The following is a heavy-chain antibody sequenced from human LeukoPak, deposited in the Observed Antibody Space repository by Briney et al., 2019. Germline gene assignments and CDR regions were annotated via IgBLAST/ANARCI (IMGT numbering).Heavy chain of an antibody. D-gene: IGHD3-22*01. CDR2: INHSGST. CDR1: GGSISSNNW. J-gene: IGHJ4*02. CDR3: ARGANYYDSSGYSATFDY. Sequence: PSGTLSLTCAVSGGSISSNNWWGWVRQPPGKGLEWIGEINHSGSTNYNPSLKSRVTISLDTSKNQFSLKLSSVTAADTAVYYCARGANYYDSSGYSATFDYWGQGTLVTVSS. V-gene: IGHV4-4*02.